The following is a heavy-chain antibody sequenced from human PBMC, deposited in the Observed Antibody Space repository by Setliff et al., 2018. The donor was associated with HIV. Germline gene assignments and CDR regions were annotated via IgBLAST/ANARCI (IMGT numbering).Heavy chain of an antibody. CDR2: IYHSGST. CDR1: GGSISSSNW. V-gene: IGHV4-4*02. CDR3: ARVWRSSSWYITS. J-gene: IGHJ5*02. D-gene: IGHD6-13*01. Sequence: PSETLSLTCAVSGGSISSSNWWSWVRQPPGKGLEWIGEIYHSGSTNYNPSLKSRVTISVDKSKNQFSLKLNSVTAADTAVYFCARVWRSSSWYITSWGQGTPVTVSS.